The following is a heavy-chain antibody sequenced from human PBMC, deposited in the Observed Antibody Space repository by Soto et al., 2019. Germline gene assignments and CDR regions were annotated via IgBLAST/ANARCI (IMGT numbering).Heavy chain of an antibody. J-gene: IGHJ4*02. CDR1: GGSISSGGYS. D-gene: IGHD3-22*01. CDR2: IYYSGST. CDR3: ARVDYYDSSGPPFDY. V-gene: IGHV4-61*08. Sequence: PSETLSLTCAVSGGSISSGGYSGSWIRQPPGKGLEWIGYIYYSGSTNYNPSLKSRVTISVDTSKNQFSLKLSSVTAADTAVYYCARVDYYDSSGPPFDYWGQGTLVTVSS.